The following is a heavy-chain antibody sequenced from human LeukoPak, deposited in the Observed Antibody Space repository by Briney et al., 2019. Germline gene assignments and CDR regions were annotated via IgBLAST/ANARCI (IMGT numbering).Heavy chain of an antibody. D-gene: IGHD5-18*01. CDR1: GFTFSSYA. CDR3: AGRLTGYSSGYIH. Sequence: GGSLRLSCAASGFTFSSYAMSWVRQAPGKGLEWVSSISGNGGSTYYADSVKGRFTISRDNSENIVYLQMNNLRVEDTAVYYCAGRLTGYSSGYIHWGQGTLVTVSS. V-gene: IGHV3-23*01. J-gene: IGHJ4*02. CDR2: ISGNGGST.